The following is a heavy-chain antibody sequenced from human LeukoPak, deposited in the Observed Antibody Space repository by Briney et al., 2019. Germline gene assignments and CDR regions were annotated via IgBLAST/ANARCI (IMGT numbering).Heavy chain of an antibody. CDR3: ARAPPYYTKNMDV. V-gene: IGHV1-46*01. CDR1: GYTFTSYY. J-gene: IGHJ6*03. Sequence: ASVKVSCKASGYTFTSYYMHWVRQAPGQGLEWMGIINPSGGSTSYAQKFQGRVTMTRDMSTSPVYMELRSLRSEDTAVYYCARAPPYYTKNMDVWGKGTTVTVSS. D-gene: IGHD3-10*01. CDR2: INPSGGST.